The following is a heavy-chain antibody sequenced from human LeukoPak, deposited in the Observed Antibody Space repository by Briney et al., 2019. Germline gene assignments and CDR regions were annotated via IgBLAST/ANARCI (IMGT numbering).Heavy chain of an antibody. V-gene: IGHV3-30*02. D-gene: IGHD3-22*01. CDR2: IRYDGSNK. J-gene: IGHJ3*02. CDR3: AKDDYDSSGYYDAFDI. CDR1: GLTFSSYG. Sequence: PGGSLRLSCAASGLTFSSYGMHWVRQAPGKGLEWVAFIRYDGSNKYYADSVKGRFTISRDNSKNTLYLQMNSLRAEDTAVYYCAKDDYDSSGYYDAFDIWGQGTMVTVSS.